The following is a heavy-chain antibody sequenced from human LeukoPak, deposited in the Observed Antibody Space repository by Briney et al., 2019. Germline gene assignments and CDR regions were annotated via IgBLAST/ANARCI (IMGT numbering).Heavy chain of an antibody. V-gene: IGHV4-4*07. D-gene: IGHD6-6*01. CDR1: GGSISSYY. CDR2: IYTGGST. CDR3: ARSSIAEPGYYYYMDV. J-gene: IGHJ6*03. Sequence: SETLTLTCTVSGGSISSYYWSWIRQPAGKGLEWIGRIYTGGSTNYNPSLQSRVTMSVDTSMNQSSLQKSSVTAADTAVYYCARSSIAEPGYYYYMDVWGKGTTVTVSS.